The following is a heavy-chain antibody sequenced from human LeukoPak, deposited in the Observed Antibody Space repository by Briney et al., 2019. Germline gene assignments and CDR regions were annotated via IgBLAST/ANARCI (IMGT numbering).Heavy chain of an antibody. Sequence: ASVKVSCKASGYTFTSYYMHWVRQAPGQGLEWMGKINPSDSGTSYAQKFQGRVTMTRDTSTNTVYMELSSLRSEDTAVYYCARGRGTYCSSTSCYHGFDYWGQGTLVTVSP. CDR1: GYTFTSYY. CDR2: INPSDSGT. V-gene: IGHV1-46*01. D-gene: IGHD2-2*01. CDR3: ARGRGTYCSSTSCYHGFDY. J-gene: IGHJ4*02.